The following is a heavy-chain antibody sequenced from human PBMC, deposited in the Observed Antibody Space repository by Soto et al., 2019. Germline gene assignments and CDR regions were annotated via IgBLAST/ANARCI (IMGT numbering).Heavy chain of an antibody. J-gene: IGHJ4*02. Sequence: ASVKVSCKVSGYTLTELSMHWVRQAPGKGLEWMGGFDPEDGETIYAQKFQGRVTMTEDTSTDTAYMELSSLRSEDTAVYYCATPPPYSGSPAIDYWGQGTLVTVSS. V-gene: IGHV1-24*01. D-gene: IGHD1-26*01. CDR1: GYTLTELS. CDR3: ATPPPYSGSPAIDY. CDR2: FDPEDGET.